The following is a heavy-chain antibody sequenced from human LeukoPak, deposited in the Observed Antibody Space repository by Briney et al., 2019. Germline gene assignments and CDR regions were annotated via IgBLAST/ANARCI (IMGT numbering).Heavy chain of an antibody. V-gene: IGHV1-2*02. J-gene: IGHJ4*02. Sequence: GASVKVSFKASGYTFTGYYMHWVRQAPGQGLEWMGWINPNSGGTNYAQKFQGRVTMTRDTSISTAYMELSRLRSDDTAVYYCARGGYYDSSGYSLGMDYWGQGTLVTVSS. CDR1: GYTFTGYY. CDR2: INPNSGGT. D-gene: IGHD3-22*01. CDR3: ARGGYYDSSGYSLGMDY.